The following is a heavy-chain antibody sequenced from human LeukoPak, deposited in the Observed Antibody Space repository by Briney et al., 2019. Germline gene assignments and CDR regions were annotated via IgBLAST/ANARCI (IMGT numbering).Heavy chain of an antibody. CDR2: IRYDGNNE. Sequence: GGSLRLSCAASGFIFRSYGTHWVRQAPGSGLEWVAFIRYDGNNEDYVDSVKGRFTISRDNSKNSLYLQMNSLRAEDTAVYYCARDQGYGDLYFDYWGQGTLVTVSS. V-gene: IGHV3-30*02. CDR3: ARDQGYGDLYFDY. CDR1: GFIFRSYG. J-gene: IGHJ4*02. D-gene: IGHD4-17*01.